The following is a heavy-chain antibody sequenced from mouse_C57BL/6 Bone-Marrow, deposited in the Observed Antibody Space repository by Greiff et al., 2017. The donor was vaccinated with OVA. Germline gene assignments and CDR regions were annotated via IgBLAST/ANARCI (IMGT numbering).Heavy chain of an antibody. V-gene: IGHV5-15*01. Sequence: EVKVVESGGGLVQPGGSLKLSCAASGFTFSDYGMAWVRQAPRKGPEWVAFISNLAYSIYYADTVTGRFTISRENAKNTLYLEMSSLRSEDTAMYYCARQGGYYGYWYFDVWGTGTTVTVSS. D-gene: IGHD2-3*01. J-gene: IGHJ1*03. CDR2: ISNLAYSI. CDR3: ARQGGYYGYWYFDV. CDR1: GFTFSDYG.